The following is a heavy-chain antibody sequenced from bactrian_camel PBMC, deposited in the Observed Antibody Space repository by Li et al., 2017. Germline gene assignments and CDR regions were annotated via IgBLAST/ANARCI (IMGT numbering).Heavy chain of an antibody. V-gene: IGHV3S1*01. D-gene: IGHD6*01. J-gene: IGHJ4*01. CDR1: GYVYASLRTAC. Sequence: QVQLVESGGDSVQAGGSLRLTCAASGYVYASLRTACMAWFRRAPGKEREGVAAIDEDGTPDYADSLKGRFTISHDSAKNTLYLQLNSLKTEDTAMYSCELSVPGFYGGRRFACSGAGQGTQVTVS. CDR2: IDEDGTP.